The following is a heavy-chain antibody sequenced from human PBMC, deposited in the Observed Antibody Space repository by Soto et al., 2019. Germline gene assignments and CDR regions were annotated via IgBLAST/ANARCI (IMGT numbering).Heavy chain of an antibody. J-gene: IGHJ5*02. CDR3: APHDPPKSGSTNSCGTPFGT. CDR2: MNPNSGNT. CDR1: GYTFTSYD. V-gene: IGHV1-8*01. Sequence: ASVKVSCKASGYTFTSYDINWVRQATGQGLEWMGWMNPNSGNTGYAQKFQGRVTMTRNTSISTAYMELSSLRSEDTAVYYCAPHDPPKSGSTNSCGTPFGTCDRGTLVSVSS. D-gene: IGHD2-2*01.